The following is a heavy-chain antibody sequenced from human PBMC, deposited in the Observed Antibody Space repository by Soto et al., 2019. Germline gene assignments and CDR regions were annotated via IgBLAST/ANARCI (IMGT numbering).Heavy chain of an antibody. D-gene: IGHD5-18*01. CDR2: ISSSGSTI. V-gene: IGHV3-11*01. Sequence: GGSLRLSCAASGFTFSDYYMSWIRQAPGKGLEWVSYISSSGSTIYYADSVKGRFTISRDNAKNSLYLQMNSLRAEDTAVYYCATCPTAMVRGPWFDPWGQGTLVTVSS. CDR1: GFTFSDYY. J-gene: IGHJ5*02. CDR3: ATCPTAMVRGPWFDP.